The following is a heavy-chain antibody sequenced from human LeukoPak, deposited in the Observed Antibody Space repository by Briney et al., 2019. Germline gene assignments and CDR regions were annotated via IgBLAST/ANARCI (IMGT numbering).Heavy chain of an antibody. CDR3: AKSQGYTSSGYPN. J-gene: IGHJ4*02. V-gene: IGHV3-23*01. CDR2: ISGSGSST. D-gene: IGHD6-13*01. Sequence: PLGGSLRLSCAASGFTFSSYAMSWVRQAPGKGLEWVSGISGSGSSTYYADSVKGRFTISRDNSKNTLYLQMNSLRAEDTAVYYCAKSQGYTSSGYPNWGQGSLVTVSS. CDR1: GFTFSSYA.